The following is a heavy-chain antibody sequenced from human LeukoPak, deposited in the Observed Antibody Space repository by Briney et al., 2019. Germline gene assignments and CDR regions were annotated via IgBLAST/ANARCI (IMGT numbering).Heavy chain of an antibody. CDR1: GFTFSSYA. D-gene: IGHD6-19*01. CDR2: ISGSGGST. CDR3: AKGRIEGSSGWSWYFDL. J-gene: IGHJ2*01. V-gene: IGHV3-23*01. Sequence: GSLRLSCAASGFTFSSYAMSWVRQAPGKGLEWVSAISGSGGSTYYADSVKGRFTISRDNSKNTLYLQMNSLRAEDTAVYYCAKGRIEGSSGWSWYFDLWGRGNLVTVSS.